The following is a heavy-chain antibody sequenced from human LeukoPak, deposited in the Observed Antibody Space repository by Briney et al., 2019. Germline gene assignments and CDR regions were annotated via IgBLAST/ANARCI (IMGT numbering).Heavy chain of an antibody. J-gene: IGHJ4*02. Sequence: GKSLRLSCAASGFTFNNYGMHWVRQAPGKGLEWVAVISYDGSNKYYADSVKGRFTISRDNSKNTLYLQMNSLRAEDTAVYYCARAGDYYGSGSYSPFDYWGQGTLVTVSS. CDR3: ARAGDYYGSGSYSPFDY. D-gene: IGHD3-10*01. V-gene: IGHV3-30*03. CDR1: GFTFNNYG. CDR2: ISYDGSNK.